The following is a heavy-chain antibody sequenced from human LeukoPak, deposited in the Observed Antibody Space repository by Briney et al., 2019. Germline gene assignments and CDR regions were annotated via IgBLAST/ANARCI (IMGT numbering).Heavy chain of an antibody. Sequence: GGSLRLSCAASGFTLRSYAMSGVPQAPRRGREWVLYISGSADSTYYADSLRRRFSISRDNSKNTLYLQMSSLRADDTAVYYCAKGRYSSFFPDCWGEGTLVTVSS. CDR1: GFTLRSYA. CDR2: ISGSADST. J-gene: IGHJ4*02. V-gene: IGHV3-23*01. CDR3: AKGRYSSFFPDC. D-gene: IGHD6-13*01.